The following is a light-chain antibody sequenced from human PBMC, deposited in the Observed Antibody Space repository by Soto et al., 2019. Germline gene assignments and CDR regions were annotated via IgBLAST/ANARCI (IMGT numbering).Light chain of an antibody. CDR1: SSDIGGYNS. CDR2: DVT. Sequence: QSALPQSPSASGSPGPSVTISCTGTSSDIGGYNSVSWYQQHPGKAPKVMIYDVTKRPSGVPDRFSGSKSGNAASLTVSALQAEDEADYYCSSYTDRKNLVFGTGTKV. CDR3: SSYTDRKNLV. J-gene: IGLJ1*01. V-gene: IGLV2-8*01.